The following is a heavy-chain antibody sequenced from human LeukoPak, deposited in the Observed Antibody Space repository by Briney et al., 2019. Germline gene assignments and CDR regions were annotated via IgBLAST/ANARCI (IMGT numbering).Heavy chain of an antibody. CDR2: IYYRGST. J-gene: IGHJ6*02. D-gene: IGHD2-2*01. Sequence: PSETLSLTCTVSGGSINSVNYYWSWIRQPPGKGLEWIGDIYYRGSTYYNPSLKSRVTISIDTSKNQFSLKLSSVTAADTAVYYCARGPIVVVPAAIRPYYSGLDVWGQGTTVTVSS. CDR3: ARGPIVVVPAAIRPYYSGLDV. CDR1: GGSINSVNYY. V-gene: IGHV4-30-4*01.